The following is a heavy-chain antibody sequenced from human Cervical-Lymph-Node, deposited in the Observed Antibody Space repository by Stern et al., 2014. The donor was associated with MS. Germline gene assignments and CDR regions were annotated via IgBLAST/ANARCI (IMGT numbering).Heavy chain of an antibody. Sequence: QVQLVQSGAEVKKPGASVKVSCKASGYTFTSYGISWVRQAPGQGLEWMGWISGYNGNTNYAQKLQGTVTMTPDTSTSTAYMELRSLRSDDTAVYYCARDRGYYYQRVGYYYGMDVWGQGTTVTVSS. D-gene: IGHD3-22*01. V-gene: IGHV1-18*01. CDR1: GYTFTSYG. J-gene: IGHJ6*02. CDR3: ARDRGYYYQRVGYYYGMDV. CDR2: ISGYNGNT.